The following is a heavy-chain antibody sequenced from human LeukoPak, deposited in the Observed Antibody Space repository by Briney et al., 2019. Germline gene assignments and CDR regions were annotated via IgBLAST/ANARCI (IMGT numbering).Heavy chain of an antibody. CDR1: GYTFTDYY. CDR3: ARFSTRGWHFDY. D-gene: IGHD6-19*01. V-gene: IGHV1-2*02. CDR2: IIPNSGGT. Sequence: ASEKVSCKAFGYTFTDYYMYWVRQAPGQGLEWMGWIIPNSGGTNYAQRFQGRVTMTRDTSITTAYMELSSLRSDDTAVYYCARFSTRGWHFDYWGQGTLVTVSS. J-gene: IGHJ4*02.